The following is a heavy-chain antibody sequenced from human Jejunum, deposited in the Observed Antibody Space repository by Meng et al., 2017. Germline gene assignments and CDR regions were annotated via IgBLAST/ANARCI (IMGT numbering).Heavy chain of an antibody. CDR1: GYTFTDYY. J-gene: IGHJ4*02. CDR2: INPYNGDT. V-gene: IGHV1-2*06. D-gene: IGHD2-2*01. CDR3: ARDCSTASCSDY. Sequence: QVQLVQSGAEVKKPGASVKVSCKASGYTFTDYYIHWARQAPGQGLEWLGRINPYNGDTTYAQNFQGRVTMTRDTSITTAYMSLNSLTSDDTAVFYCARDCSTASCSDYWGQGTLVTVSS.